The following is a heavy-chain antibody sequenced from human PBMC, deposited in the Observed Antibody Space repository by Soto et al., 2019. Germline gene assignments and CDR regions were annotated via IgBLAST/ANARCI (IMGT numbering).Heavy chain of an antibody. CDR3: ARDPSVVRFLEWLVVGGMDV. J-gene: IGHJ6*02. D-gene: IGHD3-3*01. Sequence: QVQLVQSGAEVKKPGASVKVSCKASGYTFTSYGISWVRQAPGQGLEWMGWISAYNGNTNYAQKLQGRVTMTTDTSTSTAYMELRSLRSDDTAVYYCARDPSVVRFLEWLVVGGMDVWGQGTTVTVSS. CDR2: ISAYNGNT. CDR1: GYTFTSYG. V-gene: IGHV1-18*01.